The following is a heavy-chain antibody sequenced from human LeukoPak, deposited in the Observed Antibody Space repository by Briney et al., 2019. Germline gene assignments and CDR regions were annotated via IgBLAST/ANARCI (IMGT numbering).Heavy chain of an antibody. J-gene: IGHJ4*02. CDR3: ASELRDGNYDFEY. CDR2: ISYDGSEK. D-gene: IGHD1-7*01. V-gene: IGHV3-30*04. Sequence: GGSLRLSCAASGFTFSTYAMRWGRQAPGGGLGWVAFISYDGSEKYYPDYVKGRFTISRDNSKNTRYLQINSLISEDTAVYYCASELRDGNYDFEYWGQGTLVTDS. CDR1: GFTFSTYA.